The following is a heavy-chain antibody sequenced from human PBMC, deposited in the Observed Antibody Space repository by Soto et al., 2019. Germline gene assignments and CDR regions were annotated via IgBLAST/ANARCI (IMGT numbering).Heavy chain of an antibody. V-gene: IGHV1-8*01. D-gene: IGHD1-26*01. CDR1: GARFPRHD. Sequence: KASGARFPRHDDHWVRQAHGQGLEWMGWMNPNSGNTGYAQKLQGRVTMTRNTSLSTAYMELSSLRAEATAVYSCAKENGGGSYLDYRG. J-gene: IGHJ4*03. CDR2: MNPNSGNT. CDR3: AKENGGGSYLDY.